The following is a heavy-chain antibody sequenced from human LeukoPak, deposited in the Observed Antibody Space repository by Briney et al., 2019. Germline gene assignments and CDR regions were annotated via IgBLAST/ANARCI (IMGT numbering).Heavy chain of an antibody. CDR3: PKERGQQLVAFDI. V-gene: IGHV3-23*01. J-gene: IGHJ3*02. CDR1: GFTFSSYA. Sequence: GGSLRLSCTASGFTFSSYAMSWVRQAPGKGLEWVSAISGSGGTTYYADSVKGRFTIFRDNSMNTLYLQMNSLKAEDNVVYYCPKERGQQLVAFDIWGQGTMVTVSS. CDR2: ISGSGGTT. D-gene: IGHD6-13*01.